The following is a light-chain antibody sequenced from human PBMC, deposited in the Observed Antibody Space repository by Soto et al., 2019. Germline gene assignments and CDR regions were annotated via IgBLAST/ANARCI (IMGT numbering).Light chain of an antibody. CDR3: MQALQTPRT. CDR1: QSLLHSNGYNY. CDR2: LGS. V-gene: IGKV2-28*01. Sequence: DIVMTQSPLSLPATAGEPASISCRSSQSLLHSNGYNYLDWYLQKPGQSPQLLIYLGSNRASGVPDRFSGSGSGTDFTLKISRVEAEDVGVYYCMQALQTPRTFGGGTKVEIK. J-gene: IGKJ4*01.